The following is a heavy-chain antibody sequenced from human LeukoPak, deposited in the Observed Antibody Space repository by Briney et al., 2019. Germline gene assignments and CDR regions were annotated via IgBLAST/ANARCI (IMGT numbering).Heavy chain of an antibody. D-gene: IGHD1-1*01. J-gene: IGHJ4*02. Sequence: GGSLRLCCAASGFTYNSYAMSWVRQAPGKGLEWVSAISDSGGSTYYADSVKGRFTISRDNSKNTLYLQMNSLRAEDTAVYYCAKDGRPFQPLDPYLDYWGQGTMVTVSS. CDR1: GFTYNSYA. CDR3: AKDGRPFQPLDPYLDY. V-gene: IGHV3-23*01. CDR2: ISDSGGST.